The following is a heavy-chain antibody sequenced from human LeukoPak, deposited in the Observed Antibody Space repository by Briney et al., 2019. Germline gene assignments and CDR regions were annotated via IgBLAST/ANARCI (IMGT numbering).Heavy chain of an antibody. CDR2: ISSSGSTI. V-gene: IGHV3-48*03. J-gene: IGHJ6*02. Sequence: GGSLRLSCAASGFTFSSYGMNWVRQAPGKGLEWVSYISSSGSTIYYADSVKGRFTISRDNAKNSLYLQMNSLRAEDTAVYYCARDWLLFEGSYYYYGMDVWGQGTTVTVSS. CDR1: GFTFSSYG. D-gene: IGHD2-2*01. CDR3: ARDWLLFEGSYYYYGMDV.